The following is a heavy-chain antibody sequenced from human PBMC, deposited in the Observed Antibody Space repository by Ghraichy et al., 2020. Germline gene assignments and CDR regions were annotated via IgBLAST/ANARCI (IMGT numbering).Heavy chain of an antibody. Sequence: ASVNSCKASGYTFTTYDVNWVRQATGQGLEWMGWMNPNSGNTGYAQKFQGRVTMTRDTSISTAYLELNSLRSEDTAVYYCTTMSWRLERGGHYYYYGMDVWGQGTTVTVSS. CDR3: TTMSWRLERGGHYYYYGMDV. D-gene: IGHD3-10*02. J-gene: IGHJ6*02. CDR1: GYTFTTYD. V-gene: IGHV1-8*01. CDR2: MNPNSGNT.